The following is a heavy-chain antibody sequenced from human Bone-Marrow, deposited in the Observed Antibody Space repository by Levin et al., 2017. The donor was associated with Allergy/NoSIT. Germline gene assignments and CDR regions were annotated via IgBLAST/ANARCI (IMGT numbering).Heavy chain of an antibody. Sequence: KSSETLSLTCTVSGGSVSSTRYYWGWIRQPPGKGLDWIGSIYNTGSAYYNPSLRSRVTMSLDTSKNQFSLKLSSVTAADTAVYYCAPLDFWNGYYAYWGQGTLVTVSS. CDR1: GGSVSSTRYY. J-gene: IGHJ4*02. V-gene: IGHV4-39*07. CDR3: APLDFWNGYYAY. CDR2: IYNTGSA. D-gene: IGHD3-3*01.